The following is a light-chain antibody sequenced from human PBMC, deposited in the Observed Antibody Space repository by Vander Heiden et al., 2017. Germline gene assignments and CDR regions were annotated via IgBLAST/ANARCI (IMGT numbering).Light chain of an antibody. CDR3: QHSDCTPCT. CDR1: LSITTF. Sequence: DIQLTQLAFSPFASLGDKVTITFRASLSITTFLNLYQQKPGEASQRLIYAASSLQSGVATRFGDSGSRTYFTLTISSVQAEDFATYYWQHSDCTPCTFGQGTKVEIK. CDR2: AAS. J-gene: IGKJ1*01. V-gene: IGKV1-39*01.